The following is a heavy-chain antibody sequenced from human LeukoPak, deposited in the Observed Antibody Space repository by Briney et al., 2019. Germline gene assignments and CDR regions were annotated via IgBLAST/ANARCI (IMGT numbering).Heavy chain of an antibody. CDR2: IYYSGST. CDR3: ARDLGYYDIVTGYYIGYFDS. J-gene: IGHJ4*02. CDR1: GGSISSYY. V-gene: IGHV4-59*01. Sequence: SETLSLTCTVSGGSISSYYWSWIRQPPGKGLEWIGYIYYSGSTYYNPSLRSRVTISVDTSKNQFSLKLSSVTAADMAVYYCARDLGYYDIVTGYYIGYFDSCGQGTLVTVSS. D-gene: IGHD3-9*01.